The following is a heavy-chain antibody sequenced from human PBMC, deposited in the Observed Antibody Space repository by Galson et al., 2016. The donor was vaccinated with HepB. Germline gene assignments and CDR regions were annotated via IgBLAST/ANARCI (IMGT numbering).Heavy chain of an antibody. CDR1: GYTFTDNR. D-gene: IGHD2-15*01. J-gene: IGHJ4*02. Sequence: SVKVSCKASGYTFTDNRIHWVRQSPGQGLEWIGWIDPNNGDTNYDQKFQARVTMTGDTSIDTAYMELSSLTSDDTAVYFCAKVVVVAGEFDYWGQGTLVTVSS. CDR3: AKVVVVAGEFDY. CDR2: IDPNNGDT. V-gene: IGHV1-2*02.